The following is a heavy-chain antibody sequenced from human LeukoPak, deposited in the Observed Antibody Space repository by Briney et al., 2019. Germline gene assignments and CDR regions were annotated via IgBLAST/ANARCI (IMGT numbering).Heavy chain of an antibody. CDR2: IYTSGTT. V-gene: IGHV4-4*07. D-gene: IGHD6-19*01. CDR1: GGSISSYY. Sequence: SETLSLTCTVSGGSISSYYWSWMRQPAGERLEWIGRIYTSGTTNYNPSLKSRVTMSVDTSKNQFSLNLTSVTAADSAVYYCAREDASGRPLDYWGQGTLVTASS. CDR3: AREDASGRPLDY. J-gene: IGHJ4*02.